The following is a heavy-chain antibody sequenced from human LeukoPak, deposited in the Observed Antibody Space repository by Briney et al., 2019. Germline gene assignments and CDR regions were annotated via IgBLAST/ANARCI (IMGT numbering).Heavy chain of an antibody. CDR1: GVSISNYY. CDR3: ARGSPRPASSNDY. Sequence: SETLSLTCTVSGVSISNYYWSWIRQPAGKGLEWIGRIYTSGSTKYNPSPKRRVTISVDKSKNHFSLKLSSVTAADTAVYYCARGSPRPASSNDYWGQGTLVTVSS. CDR2: IYTSGST. D-gene: IGHD3-10*01. V-gene: IGHV4-4*07. J-gene: IGHJ4*02.